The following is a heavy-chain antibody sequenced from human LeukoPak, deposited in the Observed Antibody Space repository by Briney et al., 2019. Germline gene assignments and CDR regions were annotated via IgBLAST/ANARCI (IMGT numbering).Heavy chain of an antibody. CDR3: ARDSSRDIVVVVAAKEDAFDI. CDR2: ISSSSSYI. J-gene: IGHJ3*02. CDR1: GFTFSTYI. Sequence: TGGSLRLSCAASGFTFSTYIMNWVRQAPGKGLEWVSSISSSSSYIYYADSVKGRFTISRDNAKNSLYLQMNSLRAEDTAVYYCARDSSRDIVVVVAAKEDAFDIWGQGTMVTVSS. D-gene: IGHD2-15*01. V-gene: IGHV3-21*01.